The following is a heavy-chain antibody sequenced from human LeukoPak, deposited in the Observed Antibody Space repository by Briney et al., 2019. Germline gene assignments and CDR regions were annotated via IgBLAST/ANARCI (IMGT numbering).Heavy chain of an antibody. CDR1: GYRFTGYY. J-gene: IGHJ6*03. CDR3: ARENYYDSPYYYMDV. CDR2: INPSGGST. Sequence: ASVKVSCKTSGYRFTGYYLHWVRQAPGQGLEWMGIINPSGGSTSYAQKFQGRVTMTRDTSTSTVYMELSSLRSEDTAVYYCARENYYDSPYYYMDVWGKGTTVTISS. D-gene: IGHD3-22*01. V-gene: IGHV1-46*01.